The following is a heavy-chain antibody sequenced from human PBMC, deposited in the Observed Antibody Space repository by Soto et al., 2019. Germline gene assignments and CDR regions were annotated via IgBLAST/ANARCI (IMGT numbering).Heavy chain of an antibody. CDR2: MNPNSGNT. CDR1: GYTFTSYD. J-gene: IGHJ6*02. D-gene: IGHD5-18*01. Sequence: QVQLVQSGAEVKKPGASVKVSCKASGYTFTSYDINWVRQATGQGLEWMGWMNPNSGNTGYAQKFQGRVTMTRNTSRSTAYMELSSLRSEDTAVYYCARDGRIQLWSTYYYYGMDVWGQGTTVTVSS. V-gene: IGHV1-8*01. CDR3: ARDGRIQLWSTYYYYGMDV.